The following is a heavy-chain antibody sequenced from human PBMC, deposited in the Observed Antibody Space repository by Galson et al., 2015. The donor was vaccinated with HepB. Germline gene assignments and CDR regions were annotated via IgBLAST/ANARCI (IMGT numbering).Heavy chain of an antibody. V-gene: IGHV1-18*01. CDR2: ISAYNGNT. J-gene: IGHJ6*02. D-gene: IGHD3-10*01. CDR1: GGTFSSYT. Sequence: SVKVSCKASGGTFSSYTISWVRQAPGQGLEWMGWISAYNGNTNYAQKLQGRVTMTTDTSRSTAYMELRSLRSDDTAVYYCATLRNYYGSGSYLGGMDVWGQGTTVTVSS. CDR3: ATLRNYYGSGSYLGGMDV.